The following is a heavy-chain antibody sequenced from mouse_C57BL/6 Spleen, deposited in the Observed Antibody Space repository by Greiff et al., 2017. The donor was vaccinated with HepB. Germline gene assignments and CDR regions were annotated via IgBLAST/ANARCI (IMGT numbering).Heavy chain of an antibody. CDR1: GYSFTGYY. Sequence: EVHLVESGPELVKPGASVKISCKASGYSFTGYYMNWVKQSPEKSLEWIGEINPSTGGTTYNQKFKAKATMTVDKSSSTAYMQLKSLTSEDSAVYYCATCYGNSGAMDYWGQGTSVTVSS. V-gene: IGHV1-42*01. D-gene: IGHD2-10*01. CDR2: INPSTGGT. J-gene: IGHJ4*01. CDR3: ATCYGNSGAMDY.